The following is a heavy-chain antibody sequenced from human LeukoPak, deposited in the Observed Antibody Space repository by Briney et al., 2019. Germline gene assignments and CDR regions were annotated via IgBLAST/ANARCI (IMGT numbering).Heavy chain of an antibody. J-gene: IGHJ4*02. Sequence: SVKVSCKASGYTFTSYYMHWVRQAPGQGLEWMGIINPSGGSTSYAQKFQGRVTMTRDMSTSTVYMELSSLRSEDAAVYYCARDHGGSSSWYGNFDYWGQGTLVTVSS. V-gene: IGHV1-46*01. CDR2: INPSGGST. D-gene: IGHD6-13*01. CDR1: GYTFTSYY. CDR3: ARDHGGSSSWYGNFDY.